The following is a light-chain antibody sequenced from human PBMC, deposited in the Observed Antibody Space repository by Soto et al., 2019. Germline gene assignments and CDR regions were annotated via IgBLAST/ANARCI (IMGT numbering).Light chain of an antibody. CDR1: SSDVGGYEY. CDR2: DVS. V-gene: IGLV2-14*01. J-gene: IGLJ1*01. CDR3: TSYTSSSTYV. Sequence: QSVLTQPASVSGSPGQSIAISCTGTSSDVGGYEYVSWYQQHPDKAPKIMIYDVSNRPSGVSNRFSGSKSGNTASLTISGLQAEDEVDYYCTSYTSSSTYVFGTGTKVTVL.